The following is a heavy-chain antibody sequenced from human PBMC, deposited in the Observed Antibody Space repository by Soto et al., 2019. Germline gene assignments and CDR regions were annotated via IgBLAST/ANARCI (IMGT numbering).Heavy chain of an antibody. CDR1: CGSISSGSYC. J-gene: IGHJ4*02. Sequence: QVQLQESGPGLVKPSQTLSLTCTVSCGSISSGSYCWRWIRQHPGKGREWIGYIYYGGSTYYTPSLRSPVTISVDTSKSQLSLKLRPVTAAGMDVCLCAIAVTTVATYDYWGQGTLVTLSS. D-gene: IGHD4-17*01. V-gene: IGHV4-31*01. CDR3: AIAVTTVATYDY. CDR2: IYYGGST.